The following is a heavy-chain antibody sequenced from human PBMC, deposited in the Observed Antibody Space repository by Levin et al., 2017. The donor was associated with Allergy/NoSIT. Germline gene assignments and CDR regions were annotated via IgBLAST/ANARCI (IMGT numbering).Heavy chain of an antibody. V-gene: IGHV3-7*01. CDR2: IKQDGNGK. CDR3: SRCEDY. CDR1: GFSFSGYW. Sequence: GGSLRLSCTASGFSFSGYWMSWVRQAPGKGLEWVASIKQDGNGKFYVDSVKGRFTISRDNAKNSLYLEMNSLRAEDTAVYYCSRCEDYWGQGTVVTVSS. J-gene: IGHJ4*02.